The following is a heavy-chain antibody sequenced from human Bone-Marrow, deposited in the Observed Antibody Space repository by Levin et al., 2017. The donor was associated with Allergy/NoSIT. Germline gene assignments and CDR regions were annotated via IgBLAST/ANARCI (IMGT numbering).Heavy chain of an antibody. V-gene: IGHV3-33*01. CDR1: GFTFSNYG. CDR2: IWNDGSNK. CDR3: ARVRGDGDYIFDY. D-gene: IGHD4-17*01. J-gene: IGHJ4*02. Sequence: GGSLRLSCAASGFTFSNYGMHWVRQAPGKGLEWVAVIWNDGSNKYYADSVKGRFTISRDNSKNTLYLQMNSLRAEDTAVYYCARVRGDGDYIFDYWCQGTLVTVSS.